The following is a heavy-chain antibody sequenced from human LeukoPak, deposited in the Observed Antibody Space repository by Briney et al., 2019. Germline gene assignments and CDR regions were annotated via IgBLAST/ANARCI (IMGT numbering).Heavy chain of an antibody. V-gene: IGHV3-48*02. CDR1: GFTFSSYS. CDR2: ISSSSSTI. D-gene: IGHD6-19*01. J-gene: IGHJ6*02. Sequence: PGGSLRLSCAASGFTFSSYSMNWVRQAPGKGLEWVSYISSSSSTIYYADSVKGRFTISRDNAKNSLYLQMNSLRDEDTAVYYCARDQWLMLRYFGMDVWGQGTTVTVSS. CDR3: ARDQWLMLRYFGMDV.